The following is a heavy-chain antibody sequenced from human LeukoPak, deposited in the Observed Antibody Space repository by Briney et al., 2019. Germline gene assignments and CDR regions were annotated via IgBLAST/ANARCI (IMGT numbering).Heavy chain of an antibody. Sequence: SETLSLTCTVSGGSISSYYWSWLRQPAGTALEWIGRIYTSGTITYNPSLKSRVTISVDTSKNQSSLKLSSVTAADTAVYYCARVRARYGDYQDWGQGTLVTVSS. V-gene: IGHV4-4*07. CDR1: GGSISSYY. CDR2: IYTSGTI. D-gene: IGHD4-17*01. CDR3: ARVRARYGDYQD. J-gene: IGHJ4*02.